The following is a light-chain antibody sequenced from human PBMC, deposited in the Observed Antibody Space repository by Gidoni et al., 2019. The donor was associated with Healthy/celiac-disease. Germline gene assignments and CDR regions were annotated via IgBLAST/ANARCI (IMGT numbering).Light chain of an antibody. CDR3: QQSYSTPGT. CDR1: QSISSY. CDR2: AAS. Sequence: DIQMTQSPSSLSASVGDRVTITCRASQSISSYLNWYQQKPGKAPKLLIYAASSLQSGVPSRFSGSGSGTEFTLTISSLQPEDFATYYCQQSYSTPGTFXXXTKLEIK. J-gene: IGKJ2*02. V-gene: IGKV1-39*01.